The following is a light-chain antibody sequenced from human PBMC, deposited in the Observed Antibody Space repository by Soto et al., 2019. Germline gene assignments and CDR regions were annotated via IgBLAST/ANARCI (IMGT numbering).Light chain of an antibody. CDR1: NSDVGSFNF. CDR2: EVT. J-gene: IGLJ1*01. Sequence: QLVLTQPASVSGSPGQSITISCTRTNSDVGSFNFVSWYQQHPGKAPKVMIYEVTKRPSGVSDRFSGSKSGDTASLTISGLQAEDEADYYCCSDAGRSTYVFGPGTKLTVL. CDR3: CSDAGRSTYV. V-gene: IGLV2-23*02.